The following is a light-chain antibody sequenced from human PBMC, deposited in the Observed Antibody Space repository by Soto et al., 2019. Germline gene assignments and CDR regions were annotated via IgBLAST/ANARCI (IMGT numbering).Light chain of an antibody. J-gene: IGKJ1*01. CDR3: QQYNDWPPT. Sequence: EIVMTQSPATPSASPGERATLSCRASQSVRSNLAWYQRKPGQAPRLLIYGASTRATGTPARFSGSGSGTEFTLSIGSLQSEDFAVYYCQQYNDWPPTFGQGTKVDI. V-gene: IGKV3-15*01. CDR1: QSVRSN. CDR2: GAS.